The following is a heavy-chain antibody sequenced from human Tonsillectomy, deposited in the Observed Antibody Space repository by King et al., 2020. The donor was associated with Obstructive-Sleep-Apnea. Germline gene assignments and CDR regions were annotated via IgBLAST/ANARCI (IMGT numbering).Heavy chain of an antibody. CDR1: GGSISSSNW. CDR3: AGGGYSSGWTPSSDY. J-gene: IGHJ4*02. CDR2: IYHSGST. Sequence: VQLQESGPGLVKPSGTLSLTCAVSGGSISSSNWWSWVRQPPGKGLEWIGEIYHSGSTNYNPSLKSRVTISVDKSKNQFSLKLSSVTAADTAVYSCAGGGYSSGWTPSSDYWGQGTLVTVSS. D-gene: IGHD6-19*01. V-gene: IGHV4-4*02.